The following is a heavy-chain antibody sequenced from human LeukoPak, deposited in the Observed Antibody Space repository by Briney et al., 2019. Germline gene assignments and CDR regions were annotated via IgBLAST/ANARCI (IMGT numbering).Heavy chain of an antibody. CDR3: ASRIAARPDLWFDP. CDR2: INHSGST. D-gene: IGHD6-6*01. V-gene: IGHV4-34*01. J-gene: IGHJ5*02. CDR1: GGSFSGYY. Sequence: SETLSLTCAVYGGSFSGYYWSRIRQPPGKGLEWIGEINHSGSTNYNPSLKSRVTISVDTSKNQFSLKLSSVTAADTAVYYCASRIAARPDLWFDPWGQGTLVTVSS.